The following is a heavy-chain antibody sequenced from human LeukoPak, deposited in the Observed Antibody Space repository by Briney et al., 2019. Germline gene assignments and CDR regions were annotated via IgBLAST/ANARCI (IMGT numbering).Heavy chain of an antibody. CDR2: IYYSGST. CDR1: GGSISSGGYY. D-gene: IGHD3-10*01. J-gene: IGHJ5*02. CDR3: ARVYARGTMVRGATKKTNWFDP. Sequence: SETLSLTCTVSGGSISSGGYYWSWIRQHPGKGLEWIGYIYYSGSTYYNPSLKSRVTISVDTSKNQFSLKLSSVTAADTAVYYCARVYARGTMVRGATKKTNWFDPWGQGTLVTVSS. V-gene: IGHV4-31*03.